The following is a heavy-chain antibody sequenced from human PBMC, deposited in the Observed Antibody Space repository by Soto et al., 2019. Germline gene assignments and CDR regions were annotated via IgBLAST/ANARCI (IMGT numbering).Heavy chain of an antibody. J-gene: IGHJ4*02. CDR3: AKVGRYSYGYEASYFDY. Sequence: EVQLLESGGGFVQPWWSLRLSCAASGFTFSNYAMSWVRQAPGMGLEWVAGISGSGGGTYYADFVKGRFTISSDNSKNTLYLQMNSLRAEDTTVYYCAKVGRYSYGYEASYFDYWGQGILVTVSS. CDR1: GFTFSNYA. V-gene: IGHV3-23*01. D-gene: IGHD5-18*01. CDR2: ISGSGGGT.